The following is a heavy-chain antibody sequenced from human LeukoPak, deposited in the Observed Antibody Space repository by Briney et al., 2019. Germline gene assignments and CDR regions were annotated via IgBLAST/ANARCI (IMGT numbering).Heavy chain of an antibody. CDR3: ARVRWREPLEGGFGYYYGMDV. J-gene: IGHJ6*02. CDR1: GSTFSSYA. Sequence: SVKVSCKASGSTFSSYAISWLRQAPGQGLEWMGGIIPIFGTANYAQKFQGRVTITADESTSTAYMELSSLRSEDTAVYYCARVRWREPLEGGFGYYYGMDVWGQGTTVTVSS. V-gene: IGHV1-69*13. CDR2: IIPIFGTA. D-gene: IGHD1-26*01.